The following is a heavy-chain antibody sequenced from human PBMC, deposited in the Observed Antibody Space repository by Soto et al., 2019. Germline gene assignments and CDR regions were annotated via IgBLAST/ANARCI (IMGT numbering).Heavy chain of an antibody. CDR2: ISGGGGST. V-gene: IGHV3-23*01. CDR1: GFTFSSYA. J-gene: IGHJ6*02. CDR3: AKDRTTVDYHYGMDV. Sequence: EVQLLESGGGLVQPGGSLRLSFAASGFTFSSYAITWGRQAPGKGLEWVSGISGGGGSTYYADSVKGRFTISRDNSKNTLFLQMNSLRAEYTAVYYCAKDRTTVDYHYGMDVWGQGTTVTVSS. D-gene: IGHD4-17*01.